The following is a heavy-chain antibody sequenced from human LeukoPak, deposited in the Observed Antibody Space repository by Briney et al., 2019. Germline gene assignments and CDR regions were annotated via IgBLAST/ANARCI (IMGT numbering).Heavy chain of an antibody. CDR3: ATDSYVSGSYYRLFY. Sequence: GGSLRLSCAASGFTFSSYGMSWVRQAPGKGLEWVSAISGSGGSTYYADSVKGRFTISRDNAKNTLYLQMNNLRAEDTAIYYCATDSYVSGSYYRLFYWGQGTLVTVSS. V-gene: IGHV3-23*01. J-gene: IGHJ4*02. D-gene: IGHD3-10*01. CDR2: ISGSGGST. CDR1: GFTFSSYG.